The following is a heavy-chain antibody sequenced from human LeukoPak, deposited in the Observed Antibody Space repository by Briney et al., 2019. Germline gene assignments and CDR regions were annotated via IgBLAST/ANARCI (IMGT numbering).Heavy chain of an antibody. Sequence: TGGSLRLSCAASGFTVSSNYMSWVRQAPGKGLEWVSVIYSGGSTYYADSVKGRFTISRDNSKNTLYLQVNSLRAEDTAVYYCARSSRYYYYYMDVWGKGTTVTVSS. CDR2: IYSGGST. CDR3: ARSSRYYYYYMDV. J-gene: IGHJ6*03. V-gene: IGHV3-53*01. CDR1: GFTVSSNY.